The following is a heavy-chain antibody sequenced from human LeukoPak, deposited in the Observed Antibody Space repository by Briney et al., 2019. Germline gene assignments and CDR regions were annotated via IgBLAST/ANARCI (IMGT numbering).Heavy chain of an antibody. CDR1: GYDFTGFF. CDR2: ISPNSGGT. D-gene: IGHD4-23*01. V-gene: IGHV1-2*02. CDR3: ARDGNFDI. J-gene: IGHJ3*02. Sequence: ASVKVSCKASGYDFTGFFMHWVRQAPGQGLEWMGWISPNSGGTNYAQKFQGRVTMTRDTSISTAYMELNRLTSDDTPVCYCARDGNFDIWGQGTVVTVSS.